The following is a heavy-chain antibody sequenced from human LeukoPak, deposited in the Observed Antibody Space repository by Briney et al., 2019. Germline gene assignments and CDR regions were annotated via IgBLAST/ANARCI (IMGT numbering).Heavy chain of an antibody. J-gene: IGHJ3*02. CDR2: ISSSSSYI. V-gene: IGHV3-21*01. Sequence: GGSLRLSCAASGFTFSSYGMSWVRQAPGKGLEWVSSISSSSSYIYYADSVKGRFTISRDNAKNSLYLQMNSLRAEDTAVYYCARDLDSMIVPDAFDIWGQGTMVTVSS. CDR1: GFTFSSYG. CDR3: ARDLDSMIVPDAFDI. D-gene: IGHD3-22*01.